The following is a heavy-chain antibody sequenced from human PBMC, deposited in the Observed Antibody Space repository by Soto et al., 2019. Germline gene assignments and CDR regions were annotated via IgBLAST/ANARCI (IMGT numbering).Heavy chain of an antibody. V-gene: IGHV4-61*01. CDR2: VYHTGRT. D-gene: IGHD3-3*01. J-gene: IGHJ4*02. CDR1: GGSFKSGSYS. Sequence: SETLSLTCTVSGGSFKSGSYSWSWIRQPPGKGLEWIGYVYHTGRTSYNPSLKSRVSISMDTSKNQFSLNLDSVTAADTAVYFCARDFAYFDYWGQGTLVTVSS. CDR3: ARDFAYFDY.